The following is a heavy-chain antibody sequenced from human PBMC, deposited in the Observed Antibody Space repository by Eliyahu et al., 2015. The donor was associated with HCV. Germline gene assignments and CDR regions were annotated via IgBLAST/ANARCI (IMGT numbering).Heavy chain of an antibody. D-gene: IGHD3-9*01. J-gene: IGHJ3*02. CDR3: ARGRRQGITISDAFDI. CDR1: GFXFSXXG. CDR2: IWYDGSNK. Sequence: QVQLVESGGGVVQPGRSLXLSCAASGFXFSXXGMHWVRQAPGKGVGWVAVIWYDGSNKYYADSVKGRFTISRDNSKNTLYLQMNSLRAEDTAVYYCARGRRQGITISDAFDIWGQGTMVTVSS. V-gene: IGHV3-33*01.